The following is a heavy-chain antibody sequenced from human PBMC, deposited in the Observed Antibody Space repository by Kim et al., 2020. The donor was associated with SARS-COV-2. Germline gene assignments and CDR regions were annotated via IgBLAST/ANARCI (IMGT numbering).Heavy chain of an antibody. V-gene: IGHV7-4-1*02. CDR2: INTNTGNP. CDR3: AREMGDSETRSSWPPFDY. J-gene: IGHJ4*02. D-gene: IGHD6-13*01. Sequence: ASVKVSCKASGYTFTSYAMNWVRQAPGQGLEWMGWINTNTGNPTYAQGFTGRFVFSLDTSVSTAYLQISSLKAEDTAVYYCAREMGDSETRSSWPPFDYWGQGTLVTVSS. CDR1: GYTFTSYA.